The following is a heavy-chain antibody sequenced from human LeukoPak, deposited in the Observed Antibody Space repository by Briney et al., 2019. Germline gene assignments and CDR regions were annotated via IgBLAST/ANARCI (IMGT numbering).Heavy chain of an antibody. CDR2: IYSGGST. J-gene: IGHJ4*02. D-gene: IGHD4-23*01. CDR1: GFTVSSNY. V-gene: IGHV3-66*01. Sequence: GGSLRLSCAASGFTVSSNYMSWVRQAPGKGLEWVSVIYSGGSTYYADSVKGRFTISRDNSKNTLYLQMNSLRAEDTAVYYCARDELISSDYGGNSWGDYWGQGNLVTVSS. CDR3: ARDELISSDYGGNSWGDY.